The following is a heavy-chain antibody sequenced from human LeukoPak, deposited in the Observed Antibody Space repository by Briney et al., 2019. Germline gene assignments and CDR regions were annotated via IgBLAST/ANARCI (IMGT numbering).Heavy chain of an antibody. D-gene: IGHD3-10*01. J-gene: IGHJ4*02. CDR2: ISTSSTYI. CDR3: ARVISTVRGWSDY. CDR1: GFSFSSYS. Sequence: KTGGSLRLSCAASGFSFSSYSMNWVRQAPGAGLEWVSSISTSSTYIFYADSVKGRFTISRDNANNSLSLQMNSLRAEDTAVYFCARVISTVRGWSDYWGQGTLVTVSS. V-gene: IGHV3-21*01.